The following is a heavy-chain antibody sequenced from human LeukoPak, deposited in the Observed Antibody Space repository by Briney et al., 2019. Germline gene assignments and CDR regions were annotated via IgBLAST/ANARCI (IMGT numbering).Heavy chain of an antibody. CDR3: AKDGQNYDSSGYYSY. CDR1: GFTFSNYG. CDR2: ISYDGSNK. V-gene: IGHV3-30*18. Sequence: PGRSLRLSCAASGFTFSNYGMHWVRQAPGKGLEWVAVISYDGSNKYYADSVKGRFTISRDNSKNTLYLQMNSLRAEDTAVYYCAKDGQNYDSSGYYSYWGQGTLVTVSS. D-gene: IGHD3-22*01. J-gene: IGHJ4*02.